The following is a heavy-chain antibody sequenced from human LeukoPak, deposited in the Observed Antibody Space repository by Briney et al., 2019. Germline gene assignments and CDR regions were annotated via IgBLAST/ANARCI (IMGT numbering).Heavy chain of an antibody. Sequence: SETLSLTCAVYGGSFSGYYWSWIRQPRGKGLEWSGEINHSGSTNYNPSLKSRVTISIDTSKNQFSLKLTSVTAADTAVYYCARRVRGSSWYSGKYFDLWGRGTLVTVSS. CDR1: GGSFSGYY. V-gene: IGHV4-34*01. J-gene: IGHJ2*01. CDR3: ARRVRGSSWYSGKYFDL. D-gene: IGHD2-15*01. CDR2: INHSGST.